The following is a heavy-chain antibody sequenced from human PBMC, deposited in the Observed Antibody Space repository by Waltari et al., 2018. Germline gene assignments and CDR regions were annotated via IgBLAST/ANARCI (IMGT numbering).Heavy chain of an antibody. Sequence: QLQLQQSGPGLVKPSQTLSLACSLSGASISGSYYWNWVRQTAGGGLEWLGYINSSGSTKDEPSLQSRATIVIVNKTQVSLKLAAVTAADTAVYYCARSDVVVAPARNNYYFPMEVWGQGTTVTVSS. J-gene: IGHJ6*03. D-gene: IGHD2-21*01. CDR2: INSSGST. CDR3: ARSDVVVAPARNNYYFPMEV. CDR1: GASISGSYY. V-gene: IGHV4-61*09.